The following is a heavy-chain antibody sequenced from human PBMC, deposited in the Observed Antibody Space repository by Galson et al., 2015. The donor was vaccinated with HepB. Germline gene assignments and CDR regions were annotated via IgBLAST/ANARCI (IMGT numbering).Heavy chain of an antibody. CDR3: AKLAAYWYFDF. Sequence: SLRLSCAASGFTFSDYAMGWVRQAPGKGLEYVSLLTSSGGSPDYADSVKGRFTISRDNSENTLYLQMNSLRAEDTAIYYCAKLAAYWYFDFWGRGTLVTVSS. CDR1: GFTFSDYA. V-gene: IGHV3-23*01. D-gene: IGHD6-13*01. J-gene: IGHJ2*01. CDR2: LTSSGGSP.